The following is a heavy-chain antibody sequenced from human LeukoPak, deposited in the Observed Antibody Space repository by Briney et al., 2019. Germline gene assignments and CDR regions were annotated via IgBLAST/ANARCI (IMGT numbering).Heavy chain of an antibody. Sequence: SETLSLTCTVSGGSISSYYWSWIRQPPGKGLERIGYIYYSGSTNYNPSLKSRVTISVDTSKNQFSLKLSSVTAADTAVYYCARDRVAVAGKVHWFDPWGQGTLVTVSS. D-gene: IGHD6-19*01. CDR3: ARDRVAVAGKVHWFDP. CDR2: IYYSGST. V-gene: IGHV4-59*01. J-gene: IGHJ5*02. CDR1: GGSISSYY.